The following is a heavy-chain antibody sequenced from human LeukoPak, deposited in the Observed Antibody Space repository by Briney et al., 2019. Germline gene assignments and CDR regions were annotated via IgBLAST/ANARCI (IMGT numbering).Heavy chain of an antibody. CDR1: GFTFSDYY. CDR3: AREHGSGGYYYYMDV. J-gene: IGHJ6*03. D-gene: IGHD6-19*01. V-gene: IGHV3-11*01. Sequence: GGSLRLSCAASGFTFSDYYMSWIRQAPGKGLEWVSYISSSGLTIYYADSVKGRFTISRDNAKNSLYLQMNSLRAEDTAVYYCAREHGSGGYYYYMDVWGKGTTVTVSS. CDR2: ISSSGLTI.